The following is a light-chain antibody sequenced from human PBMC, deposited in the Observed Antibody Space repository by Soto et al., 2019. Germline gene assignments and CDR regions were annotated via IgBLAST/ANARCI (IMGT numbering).Light chain of an antibody. J-gene: IGKJ5*01. Sequence: EIVLTRSPGTLSLSPGERATLSCRASQSVSSSYLAWYQQKPGQAPRLLIYDASNRATGIPARFSGSGSGTDFTLTIRSLEPEDFAVYYCQQRSNWPPITFGQGTRLEIK. CDR1: QSVSSSY. V-gene: IGKV3-11*01. CDR2: DAS. CDR3: QQRSNWPPIT.